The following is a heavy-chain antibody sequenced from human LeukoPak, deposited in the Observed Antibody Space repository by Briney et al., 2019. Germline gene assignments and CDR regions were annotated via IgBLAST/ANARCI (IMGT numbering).Heavy chain of an antibody. J-gene: IGHJ1*01. CDR2: IILIFGTT. CDR1: GGAFSSYT. D-gene: IGHD3-10*01. V-gene: IGHV1-69*13. CDR3: ASVWFGPTIHGYFQH. Sequence: SVKVSCKASGGAFSSYTISWVRQAPGQGLEWMGGIILIFGTTNYAQRFQGRVTISADESTSTAYMELSSLRSEDTAVYYCASVWFGPTIHGYFQHWGQGTLVTVSS.